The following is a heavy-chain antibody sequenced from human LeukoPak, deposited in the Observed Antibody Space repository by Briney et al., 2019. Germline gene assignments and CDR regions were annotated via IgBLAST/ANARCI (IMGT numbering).Heavy chain of an antibody. J-gene: IGHJ4*02. Sequence: QPGGSLRLSCAASGFTFSSYAMSWVRQAPGKGLEWVSAISGSGGSTYYADSVKGRFTISRDNSKNTLYLQMNSLRVEDTAVYYCAKDHYFGDLYFDYWGQGTLVTVSS. V-gene: IGHV3-23*01. CDR1: GFTFSSYA. CDR3: AKDHYFGDLYFDY. CDR2: ISGSGGST. D-gene: IGHD3-10*01.